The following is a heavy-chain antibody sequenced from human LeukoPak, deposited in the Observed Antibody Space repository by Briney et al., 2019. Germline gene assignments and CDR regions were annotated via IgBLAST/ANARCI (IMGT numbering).Heavy chain of an antibody. V-gene: IGHV4-59*08. CDR1: GGSISTYY. CDR3: ARRSTSLGNWFDP. CDR2: IHYSGNS. Sequence: PSETLSLTCTVSGGSISTYYWSWIRQPPGKGLEWIGYIHYSGNSNYNPSLKSRLTISVDMSKNQVSLKLSSVTAADTAVYYCARRSTSLGNWFDPWGQGTLVTVSS. J-gene: IGHJ5*02. D-gene: IGHD6-13*01.